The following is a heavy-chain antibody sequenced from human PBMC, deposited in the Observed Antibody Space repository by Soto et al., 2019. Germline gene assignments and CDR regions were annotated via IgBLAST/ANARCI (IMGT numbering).Heavy chain of an antibody. J-gene: IGHJ4*02. Sequence: QVQLQESGPGLVKPSETLSLTCTVSGGSVNTFYWSWIRQPPGKGLEWVGHVYYTGSTDYNPSLKSRVTISVDTTKHQVSLKLNSVTTADTAVYFCAIEWGRSNYFDYWGQGTLVTVSS. CDR3: AIEWGRSNYFDY. D-gene: IGHD1-26*01. CDR2: VYYTGST. V-gene: IGHV4-59*02. CDR1: GGSVNTFY.